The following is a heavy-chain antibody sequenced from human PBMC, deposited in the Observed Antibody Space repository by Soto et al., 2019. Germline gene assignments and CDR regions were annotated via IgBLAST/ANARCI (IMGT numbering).Heavy chain of an antibody. CDR1: GGSISSYY. CDR2: IYYSGST. Sequence: SETLSLTCTVSGGSISSYYRSWIRQPPGKGLEWIGYIYYSGSTDYNPSLKSRVTISVDTSKNQFSLKLSSVTAADTAVYYCARVVPDSSGYLIDYWGQGTLVTVSS. V-gene: IGHV4-59*01. CDR3: ARVVPDSSGYLIDY. J-gene: IGHJ4*02. D-gene: IGHD3-22*01.